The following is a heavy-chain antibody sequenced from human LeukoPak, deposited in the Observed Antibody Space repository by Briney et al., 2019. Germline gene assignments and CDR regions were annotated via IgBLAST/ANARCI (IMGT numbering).Heavy chain of an antibody. CDR1: RFAFSTYW. CDR3: ASLVATMT. J-gene: IGHJ4*02. V-gene: IGHV3-7*01. Sequence: GGSLRLSCAASRFAFSTYWMSWARQAPGKGLEWVANINQDGSEKYYLDSVEGRFTISRDNAKNSLYLQMNSLRAEDTAVYYCASLVATMTWGQGTLVTVSS. D-gene: IGHD5-12*01. CDR2: INQDGSEK.